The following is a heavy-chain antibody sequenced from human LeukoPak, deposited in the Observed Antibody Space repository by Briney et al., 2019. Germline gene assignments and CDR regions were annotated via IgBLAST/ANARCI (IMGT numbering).Heavy chain of an antibody. Sequence: GESLKISCKGSGYSFTSYWIGWVRQMPGKGLEWMGIIYPGDSDTRYSPSFQGQVTISADKSISTVYLQWSSLKASDTAMYYCAGQATVTTWGNYYYYYGMDVWGQGTTVTVSS. J-gene: IGHJ6*02. CDR2: IYPGDSDT. V-gene: IGHV5-51*01. CDR1: GYSFTSYW. CDR3: AGQATVTTWGNYYYYYGMDV. D-gene: IGHD4-11*01.